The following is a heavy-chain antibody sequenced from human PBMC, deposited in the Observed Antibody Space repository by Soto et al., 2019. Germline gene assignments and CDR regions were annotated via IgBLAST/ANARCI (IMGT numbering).Heavy chain of an antibody. CDR1: GFTFRNYV. D-gene: IGHD7-27*01. V-gene: IGHV3-23*01. Sequence: GGSLRLSCVASGFTFRNYVMTWVRQAPGKGLEWISAITGSGGDTYHADSVKGRFTISRDNSKDTLYLQMNSLRADDTAVYYCAKRKVERGSHWDPGSDDYWGQGTLVTVSS. J-gene: IGHJ4*02. CDR3: AKRKVERGSHWDPGSDDY. CDR2: ITGSGGDT.